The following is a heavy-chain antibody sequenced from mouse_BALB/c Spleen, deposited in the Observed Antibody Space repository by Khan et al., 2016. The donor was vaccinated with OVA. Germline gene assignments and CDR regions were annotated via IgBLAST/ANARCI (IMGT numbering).Heavy chain of an antibody. CDR3: ARGGAAYYKNDGGAMDY. D-gene: IGHD2-12*01. Sequence: QIQLVQSGPELKRPGETVRISCKASGYTFTNAGMQWVQKMPGKGLKWIGWINTHSGVPKYAEAFKGRFAFSLDTSATTAYLQITNLKNEDTATYFCARGGAAYYKNDGGAMDYWGQGTSVTASS. V-gene: IGHV9-4*02. CDR2: INTHSGVP. J-gene: IGHJ4*01. CDR1: GYTFTNAG.